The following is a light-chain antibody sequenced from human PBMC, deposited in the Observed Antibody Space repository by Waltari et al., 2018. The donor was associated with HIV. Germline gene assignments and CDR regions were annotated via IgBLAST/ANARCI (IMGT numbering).Light chain of an antibody. J-gene: IGLJ2*01. V-gene: IGLV1-47*01. Sequence: QSVLTQPPSVSGTPGQRVTLSCSWSTSIIGSNYEYWYPPLPETSPKLLIYRDNQRPKGGPERFAGSKCGISGSLAINGLRSEDEADYYGAAWEETLSGKGVFGGGTKLTVL. CDR1: TSIIGSNY. CDR3: AAWEETLSGKGV. CDR2: RDN.